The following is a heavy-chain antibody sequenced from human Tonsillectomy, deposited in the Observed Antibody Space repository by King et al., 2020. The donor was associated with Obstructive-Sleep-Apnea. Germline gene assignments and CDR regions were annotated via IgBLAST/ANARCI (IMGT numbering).Heavy chain of an antibody. Sequence: VQPVESGGTLVQPGGSLRISCSASGFTFKSYAMHWVRQAPGKGLEYISTISGDGDNTFYADSLTGRFTVSRDNSKNTLFLQISSLRTDDTALYYCVKDGPTVGAGYFEYWGQGTLVTVSS. CDR1: GFTFKSYA. CDR3: VKDGPTVGAGYFEY. CDR2: ISGDGDNT. D-gene: IGHD1-26*01. V-gene: IGHV3-64D*06. J-gene: IGHJ4*02.